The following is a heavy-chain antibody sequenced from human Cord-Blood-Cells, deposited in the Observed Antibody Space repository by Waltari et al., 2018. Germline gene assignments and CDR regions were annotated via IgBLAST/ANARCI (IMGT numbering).Heavy chain of an antibody. CDR1: GGSFSGYS. J-gene: IGHJ4*02. Sequence: QVQLQQWGAGLLKPSETLSLTCAVYGGSFSGYSWSWIRQPPGKGLEWIGEINHSGSTNYNPSLKSRVTISVDTSKNQFSLKLSSVTAADTAVYYCARGVENYYDYWGQGTLVTVSS. V-gene: IGHV4-34*01. CDR2: INHSGST. D-gene: IGHD2-15*01. CDR3: ARGVENYYDY.